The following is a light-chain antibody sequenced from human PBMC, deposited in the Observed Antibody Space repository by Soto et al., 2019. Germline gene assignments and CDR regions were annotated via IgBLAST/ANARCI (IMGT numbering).Light chain of an antibody. V-gene: IGKV1-9*01. J-gene: IGKJ4*01. CDR3: QQFNSYPLT. CDR2: AAS. CDR1: QGISSD. Sequence: DIQLTQSPSFLSASVGDRVTITCRASQGISSDLALYQQKPGKAPKFLIYAASTLQSGVPSRFSGSGSGTEFTLTISSLQPEDFETSYCQQFNSYPLTFGGGTKVEIK.